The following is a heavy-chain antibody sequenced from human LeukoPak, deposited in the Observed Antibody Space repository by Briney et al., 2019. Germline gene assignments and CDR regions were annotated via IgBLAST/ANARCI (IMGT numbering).Heavy chain of an antibody. Sequence: PSETLSLTCTVSGGSISSYYWSWIRQPPGKGLEWIGYIYYSGSTNYNPSLKSRVDISVDTSKNQFSLKLSSVTAADTAVYYCAGGGRYCSSTSCYAVRSYNWFDPWGQGTLVTVSS. CDR1: GGSISSYY. CDR3: AGGGRYCSSTSCYAVRSYNWFDP. V-gene: IGHV4-59*01. D-gene: IGHD2-2*01. CDR2: IYYSGST. J-gene: IGHJ5*02.